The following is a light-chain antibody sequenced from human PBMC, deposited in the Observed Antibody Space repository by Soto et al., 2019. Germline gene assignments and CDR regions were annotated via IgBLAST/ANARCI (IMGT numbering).Light chain of an antibody. V-gene: IGKV4-1*01. J-gene: IGKJ4*01. CDR2: WAS. Sequence: DIVMTQSPDSLAVSLGERATINCKSSQSVLYSSNNQNFLAWYQLKPGQPPKLLIYWASTRESGVPDRFSGSGSGTDFTLTISSLQAEDVAVYFCQQYISSPLTFGGGTKVEIK. CDR3: QQYISSPLT. CDR1: QSVLYSSNNQNF.